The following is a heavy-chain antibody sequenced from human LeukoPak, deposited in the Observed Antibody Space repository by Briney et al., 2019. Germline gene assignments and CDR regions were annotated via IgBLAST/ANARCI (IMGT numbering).Heavy chain of an antibody. CDR1: GYSFTNYW. J-gene: IGHJ5*02. CDR3: ARQADFSQASFDP. Sequence: GESLKISCKGSGYSFTNYWIGWVRQMPGKGLEWMGIIHPGDSDTRHSPSFQGQVTISADKSISTAYLQWSSLKASDTAMYYCARQADFSQASFDPWGQGTLVTVSS. D-gene: IGHD6-13*01. CDR2: IHPGDSDT. V-gene: IGHV5-51*01.